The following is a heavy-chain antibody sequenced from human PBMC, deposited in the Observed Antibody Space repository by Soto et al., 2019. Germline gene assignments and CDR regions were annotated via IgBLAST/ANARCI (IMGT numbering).Heavy chain of an antibody. D-gene: IGHD3-10*01. J-gene: IGHJ5*02. CDR2: IIPIFGTA. Sequence: QVQLVQSGAEVKKPGSSVKVSCKASGGTFSSYAISWVRQAPGQGLEWMGGIIPIFGTANYAQKSQGRVTITADESTSTAYMELSSLRSEDTAVYYCARESYYGSGSYYISWFDPWGQGTLVTVSS. CDR1: GGTFSSYA. V-gene: IGHV1-69*01. CDR3: ARESYYGSGSYYISWFDP.